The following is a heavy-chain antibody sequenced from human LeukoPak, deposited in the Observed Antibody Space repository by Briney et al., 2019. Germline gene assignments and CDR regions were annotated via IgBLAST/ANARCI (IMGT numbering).Heavy chain of an antibody. J-gene: IGHJ3*02. V-gene: IGHV1-18*01. Sequence: GASVKVSCKASGYTFISYGISRVRRAPGQGLEWMGGISAYNGNTNYAQKFQGRVTMTTDTSTSTAYMELRSLRSDDTAVYYCARGMIYDSSGFVAFDIWGQGTMVTVSS. CDR3: ARGMIYDSSGFVAFDI. D-gene: IGHD3-22*01. CDR2: ISAYNGNT. CDR1: GYTFISYG.